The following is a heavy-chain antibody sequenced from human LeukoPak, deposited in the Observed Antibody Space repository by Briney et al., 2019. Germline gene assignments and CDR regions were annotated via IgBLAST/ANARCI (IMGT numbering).Heavy chain of an antibody. V-gene: IGHV3-7*01. CDR1: RFTFSSYW. CDR3: VTGRFGVVIDY. CDR2: INEDGSEK. Sequence: PGGXXRLSCEVSRFTFSSYWMTWVRQAPGKRLEWVANINEDGSEKYYVDSVKGRFTISRNDAENSMYLQMNSLRAEDTAVYYCVTGRFGVVIDYWGQGTLVTVSS. D-gene: IGHD3-3*01. J-gene: IGHJ4*02.